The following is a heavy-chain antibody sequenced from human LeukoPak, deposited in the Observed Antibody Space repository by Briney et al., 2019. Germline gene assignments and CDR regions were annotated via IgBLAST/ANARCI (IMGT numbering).Heavy chain of an antibody. CDR1: GGSISSYS. CDR3: AKSNGYGLVDI. CDR2: IYYSGST. V-gene: IGHV4-59*12. Sequence: PSETLSLTCTVSGGSISSYSWSWIRQPPGKGLEWIGYIYYSGSTYYNPSLKSRVTISLDTSRNQFSLKLNSVTAADTAVYYCAKSNGYGLVDIWGQGTMVTVSS. D-gene: IGHD3-10*01. J-gene: IGHJ3*02.